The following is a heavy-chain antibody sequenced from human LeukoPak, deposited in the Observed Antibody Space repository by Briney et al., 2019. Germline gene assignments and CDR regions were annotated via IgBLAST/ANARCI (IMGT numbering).Heavy chain of an antibody. J-gene: IGHJ6*04. CDR2: ISSSGSTI. V-gene: IGHV3-48*03. D-gene: IGHD3-10*02. Sequence: PGGSLRLSCAVSGVTVGSSYMSWVRQAPGKGLEWVSYISSSGSTIYYADSVKGRFTISRDNAKNSLYLQMNSLRAEDTAVYYCAELGITMIGGVWGKGTTVTISS. CDR3: AELGITMIGGV. CDR1: GVTVGSSY.